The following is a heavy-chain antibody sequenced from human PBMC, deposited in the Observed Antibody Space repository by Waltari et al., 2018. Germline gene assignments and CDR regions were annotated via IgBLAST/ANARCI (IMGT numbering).Heavy chain of an antibody. D-gene: IGHD3-3*01. CDR3: ARGRDVFANFDYNWFDP. Sequence: QVQLVQSGAEVLKPGASVRVSCQASGYIFSNYEINWGRQAAGQRPEGMGWVNPNSGAAAYAKKFQGRITMTWDTSTSTAYMELNNLRSDDTAVLYCARGRDVFANFDYNWFDPWGQGTLVTVSS. CDR1: GYIFSNYE. J-gene: IGHJ5*02. CDR2: VNPNSGAA. V-gene: IGHV1-8*02.